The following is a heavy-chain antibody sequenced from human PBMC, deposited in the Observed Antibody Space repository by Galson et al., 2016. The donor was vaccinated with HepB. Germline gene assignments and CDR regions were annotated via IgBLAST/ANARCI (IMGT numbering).Heavy chain of an antibody. CDR2: INPNPGRT. D-gene: IGHD2-21*01. V-gene: IGHV1-2*02. CDR3: ARAQSNCDAH. CDR1: GYTFTDYY. J-gene: IGHJ1*01. Sequence: SVKVTCKASGYTFTDYYMHWVRQAPGQGLEWMGWINPNPGRTKYAQKFQGRVTMTRDSSISTAYMELSRLTSDDTAIYYCARAQSNCDAHWGPGTLVTVSS.